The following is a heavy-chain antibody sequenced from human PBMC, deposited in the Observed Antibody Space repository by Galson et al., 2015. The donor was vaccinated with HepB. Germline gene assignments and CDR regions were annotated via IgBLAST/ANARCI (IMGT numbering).Heavy chain of an antibody. V-gene: IGHV3-74*01. CDR3: SRAGVPSLRNALDL. CDR1: GFTFRNYW. D-gene: IGHD2-8*01. CDR2: IDGDASET. J-gene: IGHJ3*01. Sequence: SLRLSCAASGFTFRNYWMHWVRHTPRKGLVWVSRIDGDASETNYADSVKGRFTISRDNTKNTLYLQMNSLTAEDTAVYYCSRAGVPSLRNALDLWGQGTTVTVSS.